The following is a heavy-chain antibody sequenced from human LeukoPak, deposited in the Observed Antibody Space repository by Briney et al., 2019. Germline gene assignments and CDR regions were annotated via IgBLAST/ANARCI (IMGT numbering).Heavy chain of an antibody. CDR2: IWYYGSNK. CDR3: ARDLDPGDYYFDY. CDR1: GFTFSSYG. Sequence: GRSLRLPCAASGFTFSSYGMLWVRQAPGKGLAWVAVIWYYGSNKYYADSVKGRFNISRDNSKNTLYLQMNSLRAEDTAVYYCARDLDPGDYYFDYWGQGTLVTVSS. D-gene: IGHD3-10*01. V-gene: IGHV3-33*01. J-gene: IGHJ4*02.